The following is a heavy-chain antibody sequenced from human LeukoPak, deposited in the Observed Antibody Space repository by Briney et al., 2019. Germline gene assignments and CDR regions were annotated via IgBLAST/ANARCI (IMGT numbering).Heavy chain of an antibody. CDR2: IGSPGET. V-gene: IGHV3-23*01. J-gene: IGHJ4*02. Sequence: GGSLRLSCAASGFDFSICAMTWVRQAPGKGLEWVASIGSPGETYYADSVKGRSAVSRENSQNTVFLQLTSLTAEDTAIYYCAKDATPGNSIWDYFAYWGQGALVTVSS. CDR1: GFDFSICA. D-gene: IGHD2-15*01. CDR3: AKDATPGNSIWDYFAY.